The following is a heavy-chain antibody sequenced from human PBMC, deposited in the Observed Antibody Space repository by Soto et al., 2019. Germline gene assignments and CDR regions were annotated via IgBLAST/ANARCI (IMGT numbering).Heavy chain of an antibody. CDR2: ISSSSSYI. D-gene: IGHD2-2*01. J-gene: IGHJ4*02. V-gene: IGHV3-21*01. CDR3: ASGQDIVVVPAVPFDY. Sequence: GGSLRLSCAASGFTFINYAMNWVRQAPGKGLEWVSTISSSSSYIYYADSVKGRFTISRDNAKNSLYLQMNSLRAEDTAVYYCASGQDIVVVPAVPFDYWGQGTLVTVSS. CDR1: GFTFINYA.